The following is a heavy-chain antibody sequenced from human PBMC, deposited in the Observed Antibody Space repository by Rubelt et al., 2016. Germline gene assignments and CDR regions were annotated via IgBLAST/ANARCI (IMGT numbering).Heavy chain of an antibody. V-gene: IGHV3-23*04. J-gene: IGHJ2*01. CDR1: GFTISNHA. CDR2: ISDVNDST. CDR3: VGTYSTHWYFDL. D-gene: IGHD2-15*01. Sequence: EVQLVESGGGLVQPGGSLRLSCAASGFTISNHAMSWVRQAPGKGLEWVSAISDVNDSTYYADSVKGRFTITRDKSKNTLLRQMNSLLVDETAVYYCVGTYSTHWYFDLWGRGTLVTVSS.